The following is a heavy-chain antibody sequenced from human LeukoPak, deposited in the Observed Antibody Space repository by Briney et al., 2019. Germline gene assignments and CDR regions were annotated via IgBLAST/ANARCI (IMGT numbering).Heavy chain of an antibody. D-gene: IGHD4-17*01. CDR3: AGMFGFGDHGDYRAWPFDY. CDR1: GFTFSTFA. CDR2: IFPSGGEI. V-gene: IGHV3-23*01. J-gene: IGHJ4*02. Sequence: PGGSLRLSCAASGFTFSTFAMIWVRQPPGKGLEWVSSIFPSGGEIHYADSVRGRFTISRDNSKSTLSLQMNSLRAEDTAVYYCAGMFGFGDHGDYRAWPFDYWGQGTLVTVSS.